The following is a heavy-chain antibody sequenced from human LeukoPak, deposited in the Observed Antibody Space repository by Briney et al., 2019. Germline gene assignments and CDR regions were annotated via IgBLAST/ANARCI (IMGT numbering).Heavy chain of an antibody. V-gene: IGHV3-21*01. Sequence: GGSLRLSCGASGFTFSSYWMHWVRQAPGKGLEWVSSISSSSSYIYYADSVKGRFTISRDNAKNSLYLQMNSLRAEDTAVYYCARDGVLFSSGWYFDYWGQGTLVTVSS. CDR2: ISSSSSYI. J-gene: IGHJ4*02. CDR1: GFTFSSYW. D-gene: IGHD6-19*01. CDR3: ARDGVLFSSGWYFDY.